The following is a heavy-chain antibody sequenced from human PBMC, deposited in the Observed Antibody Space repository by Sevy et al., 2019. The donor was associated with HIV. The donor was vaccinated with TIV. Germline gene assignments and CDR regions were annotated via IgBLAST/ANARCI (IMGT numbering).Heavy chain of an antibody. Sequence: GGSLRLSCAASGFIFSGYTMSWVRQAPGKGLEWVSSISGSGGGTYYADSVKGRFTISRDNSKNTLYLQANSRRAEDTAVYYCANGPARTFDVWGQGTMVTVSS. J-gene: IGHJ3*01. CDR3: ANGPARTFDV. CDR1: GFIFSGYT. V-gene: IGHV3-23*01. CDR2: ISGSGGGT.